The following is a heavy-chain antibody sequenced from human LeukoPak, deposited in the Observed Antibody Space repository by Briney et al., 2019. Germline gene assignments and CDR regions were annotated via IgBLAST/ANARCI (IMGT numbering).Heavy chain of an antibody. V-gene: IGHV4-59*01. CDR1: GGSISTYF. J-gene: IGHJ6*02. CDR2: THYSGTT. Sequence: SETLSLTCAVSGGSISTYFWNWIRQPPGKGLEWIGYTHYSGTTNYNPSLKSRVTISLDTSRNQFSLRLTSVTAADTAVYYCVRWNYEALLRGMDVWGQGTTVTVSS. D-gene: IGHD3-3*01. CDR3: VRWNYEALLRGMDV.